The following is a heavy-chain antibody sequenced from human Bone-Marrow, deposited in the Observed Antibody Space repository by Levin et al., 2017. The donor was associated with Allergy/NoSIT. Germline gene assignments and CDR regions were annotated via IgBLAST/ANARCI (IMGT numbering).Heavy chain of an antibody. D-gene: IGHD3-10*01. CDR2: IYYSGST. CDR3: ARDLRGPGYSGTYQGGWFDP. Sequence: SETLSLTCTVSGDSVTSGYFYWSWIRKSPGKALEYLGYIYYSGSTNYNPSLKSRVTISLDTSNNQFSLNLSSVTAADTAVYFCARDLRGPGYSGTYQGGWFDPWGQGTLVTVSS. V-gene: IGHV4-61*01. CDR1: GDSVTSGYFY. J-gene: IGHJ5*02.